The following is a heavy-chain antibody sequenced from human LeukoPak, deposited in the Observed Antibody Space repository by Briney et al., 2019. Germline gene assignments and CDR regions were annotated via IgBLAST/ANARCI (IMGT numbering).Heavy chain of an antibody. J-gene: IGHJ4*02. CDR2: ASYSGNT. D-gene: IGHD3-22*01. V-gene: IGHV4-39*07. Sequence: TTSETLSLTCTVSGGSISSGTYYWGWIRQPPGKGLEWIGSASYSGNTYYNPSLKSRVTILVDTSKNQFSLKMTSVTAADTAVYYCARDQYYDVSTYYEIDYWGQGTLVTVSS. CDR1: GGSISSGTYY. CDR3: ARDQYYDVSTYYEIDY.